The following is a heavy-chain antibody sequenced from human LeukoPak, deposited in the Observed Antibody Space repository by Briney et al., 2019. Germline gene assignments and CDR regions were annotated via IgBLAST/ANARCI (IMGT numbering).Heavy chain of an antibody. CDR2: INHSGST. Sequence: SETLSLTCAVYGGSFSGYYWSWIRQPPGKGLEWIGEINHSGSTNYNPSLKSRVTISVDTSKNQFSLKLSSVTAADTAVYYCARATILTGYPVFDYWGQGTLVTVSS. CDR3: ARATILTGYPVFDY. CDR1: GGSFSGYY. J-gene: IGHJ4*02. D-gene: IGHD3-9*01. V-gene: IGHV4-34*01.